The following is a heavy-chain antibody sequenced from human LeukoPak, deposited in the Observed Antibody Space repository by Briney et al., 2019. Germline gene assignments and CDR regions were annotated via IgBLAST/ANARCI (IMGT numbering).Heavy chain of an antibody. Sequence: GGSPRLSCAASGFTFSSYWMSWVRQAPGKGLEWVANIKQDGSEKYYVDSVKGRFTISRDNAKNSLYLQMNSLRAEDTAVYYCARENDGSMVRGVTDYWGQGTLVTVSS. CDR3: ARENDGSMVRGVTDY. D-gene: IGHD3-10*01. J-gene: IGHJ4*02. CDR2: IKQDGSEK. CDR1: GFTFSSYW. V-gene: IGHV3-7*01.